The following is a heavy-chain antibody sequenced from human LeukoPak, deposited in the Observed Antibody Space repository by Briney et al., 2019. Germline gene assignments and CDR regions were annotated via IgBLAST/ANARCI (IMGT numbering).Heavy chain of an antibody. D-gene: IGHD6-19*01. V-gene: IGHV2-70*11. Sequence: SGPALVKPTQTLTLTCTFSGFSLSTSGMCVSWIRQPPGKALEWLARIDWDDDKYYSTSLKTRLTISKDTAKNQLVLTMTNMDPVDTATYYCARSAQCYYYYYMDVWGKGTTVTVSS. J-gene: IGHJ6*03. CDR1: GFSLSTSGMC. CDR3: ARSAQCYYYYYMDV. CDR2: IDWDDDK.